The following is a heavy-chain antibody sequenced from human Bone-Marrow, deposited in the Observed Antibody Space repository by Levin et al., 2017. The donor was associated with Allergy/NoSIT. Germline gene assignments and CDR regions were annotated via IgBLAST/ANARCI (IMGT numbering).Heavy chain of an antibody. V-gene: IGHV1-46*01. Sequence: GESLKISCKASGYTFSNYYIHWVRQAPGQGLEWMGILNPSVGSTTYAQKFQGRVTMTRDTSTSTVHMQLSSLRSDDTAVYFCARESSSSSGSTFDIWGQGTMVIVSS. CDR2: LNPSVGST. J-gene: IGHJ3*02. CDR3: ARESSSSSGSTFDI. D-gene: IGHD6-6*01. CDR1: GYTFSNYY.